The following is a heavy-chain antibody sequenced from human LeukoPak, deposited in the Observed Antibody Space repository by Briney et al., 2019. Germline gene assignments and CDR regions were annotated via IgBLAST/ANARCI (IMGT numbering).Heavy chain of an antibody. D-gene: IGHD1-7*01. J-gene: IGHJ4*02. CDR2: TGTYIVDT. CDR1: VYTFSTYD. V-gene: IGHV1-18*01. CDR3: ARNKEGTMATFEY. Sequence: ASVKVSCKTSVYTFSTYDISWVRQAPGQGLEWMGWTGTYIVDTNYAEKIQDRVTMTTDTSTSTAYMELGSLRSDDTAVYYCARNKEGTMATFEYWGQGTLVTVSS.